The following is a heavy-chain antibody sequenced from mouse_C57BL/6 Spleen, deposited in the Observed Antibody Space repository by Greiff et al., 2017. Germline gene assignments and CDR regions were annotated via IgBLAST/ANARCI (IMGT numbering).Heavy chain of an antibody. Sequence: VQLQQSGAELVKPGASVKLSCKASGYTFTEYTIHWVKQRSGQGLEWIGWFYPGSGSIKYNEKFKDKATLTADKSSSTVYMELSRLTSEDSAVYFCARHEDKYYSSSYYYAMDYWGQGTSVTVSS. V-gene: IGHV1-62-2*01. J-gene: IGHJ4*01. CDR2: FYPGSGSI. CDR1: GYTFTEYT. D-gene: IGHD1-1*01. CDR3: ARHEDKYYSSSYYYAMDY.